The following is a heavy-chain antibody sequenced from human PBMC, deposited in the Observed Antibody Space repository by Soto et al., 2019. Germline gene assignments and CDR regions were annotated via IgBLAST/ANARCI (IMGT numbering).Heavy chain of an antibody. J-gene: IGHJ6*03. V-gene: IGHV4-39*01. CDR2: IYYSGST. Sequence: PSETLSLTCTVSGGSISSSSYYWGWIRQPPGKGLEWIGSIYYSGSTYYNPSLKSRVTISVDTSKNQFSLKLSSVTAADTAVYYCARHAEVGGDYYYYYYMDVWGKGTTVTVSS. CDR1: GGSISSSSYY. D-gene: IGHD1-26*01. CDR3: ARHAEVGGDYYYYYYMDV.